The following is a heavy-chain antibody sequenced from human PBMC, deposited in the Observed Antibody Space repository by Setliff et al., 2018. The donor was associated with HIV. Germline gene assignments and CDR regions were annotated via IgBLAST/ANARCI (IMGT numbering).Heavy chain of an antibody. V-gene: IGHV4-31*03. CDR2: ISYRGTT. J-gene: IGHJ4*02. CDR1: GGSISSGEYY. Sequence: SETLSLTCTVSGGSISSGEYYWSWIRQHPGKGLEWIGYISYRGTTYYNPSFKSRVTMSMDTSKNQVSLKLTSVTAADTAVHFCARLQKLDDIYYLDDWGQGTLVTVSS. CDR3: ARLQKLDDIYYLDD. D-gene: IGHD4-4*01.